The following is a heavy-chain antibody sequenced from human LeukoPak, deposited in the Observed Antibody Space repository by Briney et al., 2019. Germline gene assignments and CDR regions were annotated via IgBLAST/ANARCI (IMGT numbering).Heavy chain of an antibody. CDR2: INTDTGNP. D-gene: IGHD1-20*01. CDR3: ARAGLTGSKVAFDV. CDR1: GYTFTDYP. V-gene: IGHV7-4-1*02. J-gene: IGHJ3*01. Sequence: ASVKVSCKASGYTFTDYPMNWVRQAPGQGLVWMGWINTDTGNPTYAQGFTGHYVFPLDTSVSTAYLQIISLKAEDTAVYYCARAGLTGSKVAFDVWGQGTMVTVSS.